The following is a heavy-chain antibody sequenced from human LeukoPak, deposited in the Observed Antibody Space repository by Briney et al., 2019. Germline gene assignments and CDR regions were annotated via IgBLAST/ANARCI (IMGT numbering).Heavy chain of an antibody. CDR3: ARASSGTFLFGPLDY. J-gene: IGHJ4*02. CDR2: IYRNGNT. V-gene: IGHV4-38-2*02. CDR1: TYSISSGYY. D-gene: IGHD1-26*01. Sequence: SETLSLTCTVSTYSISSGYYWGWIRQPPGKGLEWIGNIYRNGNTYHNPSLKSRVTISVDTSRNHFSLKLTSVTAADTAVYFCARASSGTFLFGPLDYWGQGTLVTVSS.